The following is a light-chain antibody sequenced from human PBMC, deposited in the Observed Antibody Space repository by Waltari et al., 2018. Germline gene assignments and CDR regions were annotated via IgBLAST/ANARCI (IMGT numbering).Light chain of an antibody. J-gene: IGKJ1*01. CDR2: AAS. CDR1: QGISNY. Sequence: DIQMTQSPSSLSASVGDRVTITCRASQGISNYLAWYQQKPGKVPPLLIYAASTLQSGVPSRFSGSGSGTEFTLTISSLQPEDVATYYCQKYNSGLRTFGQGTKVEIK. CDR3: QKYNSGLRT. V-gene: IGKV1-27*01.